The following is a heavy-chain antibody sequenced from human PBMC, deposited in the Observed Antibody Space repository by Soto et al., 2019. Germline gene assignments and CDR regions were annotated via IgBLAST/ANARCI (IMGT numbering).Heavy chain of an antibody. V-gene: IGHV3-23*01. D-gene: IGHD2-15*01. J-gene: IGHJ3*02. CDR2: ISGSGGST. CDR1: GFTFSSYA. CDR3: AKEGLGYCSGGSCYNDAFDI. Sequence: EVQLLESGGGLVQPGGSLRLSCAASGFTFSSYAMSWVRQAPGKGLEWVSAISGSGGSTYYADSVKGRFTISRDNSKNTLYLQMNSLRAEDTAVYYCAKEGLGYCSGGSCYNDAFDIWGQGTMVTVSS.